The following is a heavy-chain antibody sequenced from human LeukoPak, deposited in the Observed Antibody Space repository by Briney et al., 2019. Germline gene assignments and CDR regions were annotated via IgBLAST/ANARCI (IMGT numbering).Heavy chain of an antibody. Sequence: SETLSLTCTVSGYSISSGYFWGWIRQPPGKGLEWIASIYHRSTYYSPSLKSRVTISVDTSKNQYSLKLSSVTAADTAVYYCARGGPMRITIFGVVIWNNFWFDPWGQGTLVTVSS. V-gene: IGHV4-38-2*02. CDR2: IYHRST. J-gene: IGHJ5*02. CDR3: ARGGPMRITIFGVVIWNNFWFDP. D-gene: IGHD3-3*01. CDR1: GYSISSGYF.